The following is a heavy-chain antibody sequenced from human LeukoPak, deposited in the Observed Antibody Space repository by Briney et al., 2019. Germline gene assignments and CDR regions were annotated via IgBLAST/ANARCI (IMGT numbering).Heavy chain of an antibody. CDR1: GDSITNNY. V-gene: IGHV4-59*08. CDR3: ARVGGATPFDY. Sequence: SETLSLTCTVSGDSITNNYWAWIRQPPGKGLEWIGYIHDSGNSNYNPSLRSRVTISVDTSKNQFSLKLSSVTATDTAVYYCARVGGATPFDYWGQGTPVTVSS. J-gene: IGHJ4*02. CDR2: IHDSGNS. D-gene: IGHD3-16*01.